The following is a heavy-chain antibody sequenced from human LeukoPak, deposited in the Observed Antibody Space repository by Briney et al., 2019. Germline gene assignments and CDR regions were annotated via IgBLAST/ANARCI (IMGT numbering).Heavy chain of an antibody. CDR2: ISSSGSTI. CDR1: GFTFSDYY. CDR3: VRVEADIAARPYYYYYMDV. Sequence: PGGSLRLSCAASGFTFSDYYMSWIRQAPGKGLEWVSYISSSGSTIYYADSVKGRFTISRDNAKNSLYLQMNSLRAEDTAVYYCVRVEADIAARPYYYYYMDVWGKGTTVTVSS. V-gene: IGHV3-11*01. D-gene: IGHD6-6*01. J-gene: IGHJ6*03.